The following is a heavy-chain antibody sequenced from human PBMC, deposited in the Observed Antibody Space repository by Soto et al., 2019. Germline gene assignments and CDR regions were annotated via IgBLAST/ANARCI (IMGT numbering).Heavy chain of an antibody. Sequence: EVQLVESGGVVVQPGGSLRLSCVASGFTFDDYMMHWVRQVPGKGLEWVSLISWDGDTTYYGDSVKGRFTISRDNSKNSLYLQMTSLRSEDTALYYCAKGGVSGSIDSWGQGTLVTVSS. J-gene: IGHJ4*02. D-gene: IGHD3-16*01. CDR2: ISWDGDTT. CDR1: GFTFDDYM. CDR3: AKGGVSGSIDS. V-gene: IGHV3-43*01.